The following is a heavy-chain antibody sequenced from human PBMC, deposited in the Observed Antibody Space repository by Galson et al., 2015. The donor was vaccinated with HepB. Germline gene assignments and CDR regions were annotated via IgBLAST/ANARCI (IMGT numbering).Heavy chain of an antibody. D-gene: IGHD3-3*01. CDR3: ATHVPGYDGDAFDI. CDR2: INPTGDST. CDR1: GYTFSSYY. Sequence: SVKVSCKASGYTFSSYYVHWVRQAPGQGLEWMGIINPTGDSTNYAQKFQGRVTMTRDTSTSTVYMELSSLRSEDTAVYYCATHVPGYDGDAFDIWGQGTMVTVSS. V-gene: IGHV1-46*01. J-gene: IGHJ3*02.